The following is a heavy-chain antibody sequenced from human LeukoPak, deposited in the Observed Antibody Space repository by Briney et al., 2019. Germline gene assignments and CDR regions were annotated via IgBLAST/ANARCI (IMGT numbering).Heavy chain of an antibody. V-gene: IGHV4-39*01. CDR1: GGSISSSSYY. J-gene: IGHJ4*02. Sequence: PSETLSLTCTVSGGSISSSSYYWGWIRQPPGKGLEWIGSIYYSGSTYYNPSLKSRVTISVDTSKNQFSLKLSSVTAADTAVYYCARGDCSGGSCYLFDYWGQGALATVSS. CDR3: ARGDCSGGSCYLFDY. D-gene: IGHD2-15*01. CDR2: IYYSGST.